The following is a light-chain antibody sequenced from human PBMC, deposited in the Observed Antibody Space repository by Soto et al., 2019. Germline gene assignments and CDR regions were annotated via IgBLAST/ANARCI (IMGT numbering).Light chain of an antibody. CDR2: EVV. CDR3: KSYAGSNTYV. Sequence: QSALTQPPSASGSPGQSVTISCTGTKNDIDGYDFVSWYQHHPGKAPRLIIYEVVQRPSGVPDRFSGSKSGNTASLTVSVLQAEDEADYFCKSYAGSNTYVFGSGTKLTVL. CDR1: KNDIDGYDF. J-gene: IGLJ1*01. V-gene: IGLV2-8*01.